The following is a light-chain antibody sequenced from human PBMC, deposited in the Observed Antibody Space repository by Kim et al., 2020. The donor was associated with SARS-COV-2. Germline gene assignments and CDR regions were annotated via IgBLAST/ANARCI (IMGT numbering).Light chain of an antibody. CDR1: QGISNW. CDR2: AAS. J-gene: IGKJ4*01. Sequence: DIQMTQSPSSLSASVGDRVILSCRASQGISNWLAWYQQKPGKAPRSLIYAASRLQSGVPSNFSGSTSGTDFFLTINSLQPEDFATYYCQQYHSYPFTFGGGTKLEIK. V-gene: IGKV1D-16*01. CDR3: QQYHSYPFT.